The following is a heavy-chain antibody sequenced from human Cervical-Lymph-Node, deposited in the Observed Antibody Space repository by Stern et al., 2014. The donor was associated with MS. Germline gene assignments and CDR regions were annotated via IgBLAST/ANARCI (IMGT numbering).Heavy chain of an antibody. CDR2: ISYDGSNK. CDR1: GFTFSSYG. CDR3: AISKEAYGDYSPFDY. V-gene: IGHV3-30*03. D-gene: IGHD4-17*01. Sequence: VHLVESGGGVVQPGRSLRLSCAASGFTFSSYGMHWVRQAPGKGLEWVAVISYDGSNKYYADSVKGRFTISRDNSKNTLYLQMNSLRAEDTAVYYCAISKEAYGDYSPFDYWGQGTLVTVSS. J-gene: IGHJ4*02.